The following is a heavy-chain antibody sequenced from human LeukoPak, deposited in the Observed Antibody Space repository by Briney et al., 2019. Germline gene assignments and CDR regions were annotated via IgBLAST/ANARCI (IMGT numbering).Heavy chain of an antibody. Sequence: GGSLRLSCAASGFTFSSYGMHWVRQAPGKGLEWVAFIRDDGSNKHYADSVKGRFTISRDNSKNTLYLQMNSLRAEDTAVFYCAKGRINMIVLPMDGFDIWGQGTMVTVSS. J-gene: IGHJ3*02. V-gene: IGHV3-30*02. D-gene: IGHD3-22*01. CDR1: GFTFSSYG. CDR2: IRDDGSNK. CDR3: AKGRINMIVLPMDGFDI.